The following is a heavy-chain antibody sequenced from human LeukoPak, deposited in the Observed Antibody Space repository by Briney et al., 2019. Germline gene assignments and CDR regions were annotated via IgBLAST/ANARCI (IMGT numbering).Heavy chain of an antibody. Sequence: GGSLRLSCAASGFPFSLYAMNWVRQAPGKGLEWVSYINDDSTDIHYADSVKGRFSISRDSARNTLYLQLSSLRAEDTAVYYCARGPGLAWYSSIWYVDYWGQGTLVTVSS. V-gene: IGHV3-21*05. J-gene: IGHJ4*02. D-gene: IGHD6-13*01. CDR3: ARGPGLAWYSSIWYVDY. CDR1: GFPFSLYA. CDR2: INDDSTDI.